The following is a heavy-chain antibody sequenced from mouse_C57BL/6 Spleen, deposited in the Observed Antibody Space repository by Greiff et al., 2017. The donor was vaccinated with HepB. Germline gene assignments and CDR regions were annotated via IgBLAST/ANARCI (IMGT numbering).Heavy chain of an antibody. V-gene: IGHV1-69*01. CDR1: GYTFTSYW. CDR2: IDPSDSYT. D-gene: IGHD2-1*01. CDR3: ARGYGNYGD. Sequence: QVHVKQPGAELVMPGASVKLSCKASGYTFTSYWMHWVKQRPGQGLEWIGEIDPSDSYTNYNQKFKGKSTLTVDKSSSTAYMQLSSLTSEDSAVYYCARGYGNYGDWGQGTTLTVSS. J-gene: IGHJ2*01.